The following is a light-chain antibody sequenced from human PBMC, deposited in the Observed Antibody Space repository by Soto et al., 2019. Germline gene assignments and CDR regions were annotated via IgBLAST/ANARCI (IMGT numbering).Light chain of an antibody. Sequence: DIQMTQSPSSLSASIGDRVTITCRASQGISNSLAWYQQRPGKVPKLLIYAASTLQSGVPPRFSGSRSGTDFTLTISSLQPEDAVNYYCQNYNSDPKTFGQGPKVDI. CDR2: AAS. J-gene: IGKJ1*01. CDR3: QNYNSDPKT. V-gene: IGKV1-27*01. CDR1: QGISNS.